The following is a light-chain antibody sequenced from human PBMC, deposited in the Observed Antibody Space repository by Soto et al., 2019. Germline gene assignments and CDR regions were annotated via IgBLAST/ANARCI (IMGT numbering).Light chain of an antibody. V-gene: IGLV2-8*01. CDR2: EVN. J-gene: IGLJ2*01. CDR1: SSDVGGYNY. CDR3: NSYAGSNRKI. Sequence: QSALTQPPSASGSPGQSVTISCTGTSSDVGGYNYVSWYQHHPGKAPKLIIYEVNKRPSGVPDRFSGSKSGNMASLTVSGLQPEDEADYYCNSYAGSNRKIFGGGTKLTVL.